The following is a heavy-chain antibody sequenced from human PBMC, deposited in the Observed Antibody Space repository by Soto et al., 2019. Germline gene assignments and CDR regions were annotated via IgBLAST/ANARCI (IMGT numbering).Heavy chain of an antibody. D-gene: IGHD3-16*01. CDR1: GLTVSNAY. J-gene: IGHJ6*02. CDR2: IYDNGTT. V-gene: IGHV3-53*01. CDR3: VRPLTSERNYGLDV. Sequence: EVQLVESGGGLIQPGGSLRLSCAASGLTVSNAYMAWVRQAPGMGLEWVSVIYDNGTTYYADSVKGRFTISRDTSTNTLSLQMDSLRAEDTAVYYCVRPLTSERNYGLDVWGQGTTVTVSS.